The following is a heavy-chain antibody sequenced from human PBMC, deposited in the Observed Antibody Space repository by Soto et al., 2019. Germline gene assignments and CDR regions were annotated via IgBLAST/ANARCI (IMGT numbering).Heavy chain of an antibody. CDR2: INHSGST. V-gene: IGHV4-34*01. CDR3: ASARWDH. Sequence: SETLSLTCAVSGGSFNANYWSWVRQPPGKGLEWIGEINHSGSTNYNPSLKSRVTISVDTSKNQFSLKLNSVTAADTAVYYCASARWDHWGQGTLVTVSS. J-gene: IGHJ4*02. CDR1: GGSFNANY.